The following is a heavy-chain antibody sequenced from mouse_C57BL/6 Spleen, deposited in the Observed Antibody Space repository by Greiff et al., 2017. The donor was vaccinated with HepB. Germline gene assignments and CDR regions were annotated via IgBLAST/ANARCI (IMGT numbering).Heavy chain of an antibody. CDR2: IDPNSGGT. CDR3: ARSASYHGVFDY. Sequence: QVQLQQPGAELVQPGASVKLSCKASGYTFTGYWMHWVQQWPGRGLEWIGRIDPNSGGTKYYEKFKSKATLTVDKPTSTAYLQLSSLTSEDSAVYYCARSASYHGVFDYWGKGTTLTVAS. V-gene: IGHV1-72*01. CDR1: GYTFTGYW. D-gene: IGHD1-2*01. J-gene: IGHJ2*01.